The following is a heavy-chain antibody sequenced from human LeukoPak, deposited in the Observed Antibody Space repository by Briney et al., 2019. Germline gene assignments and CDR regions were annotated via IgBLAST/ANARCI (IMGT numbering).Heavy chain of an antibody. Sequence: GGSLRLSCAASGFTFSSYGMHWVRQAPGKGLEWVAFIRYDGSNKYYADSVKGRFTISRDNSKNTLYLQMNSLRAEDTAVYYCAKDLRRGGGVYFDYWGQGTLVTVSS. V-gene: IGHV3-30*02. CDR2: IRYDGSNK. J-gene: IGHJ4*02. CDR3: AKDLRRGGGVYFDY. CDR1: GFTFSSYG. D-gene: IGHD1-26*01.